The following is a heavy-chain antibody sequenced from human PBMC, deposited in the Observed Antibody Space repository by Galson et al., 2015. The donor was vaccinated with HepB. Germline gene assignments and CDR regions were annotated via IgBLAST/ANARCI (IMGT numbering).Heavy chain of an antibody. CDR1: GFTFSSYA. V-gene: IGHV3-23*01. CDR2: ISGSGGST. J-gene: IGHJ6*02. Sequence: SLRLSCAASGFTFSSYAMSWVRQAPGKGLEWVSAISGSGGSTYYADSVKGRFTISRDNSKNTLYLQMNSLRAEDTAVYYCALGYYGSGSYYSYYYGMDVWGQGTTVTVSS. CDR3: ALGYYGSGSYYSYYYGMDV. D-gene: IGHD3-10*01.